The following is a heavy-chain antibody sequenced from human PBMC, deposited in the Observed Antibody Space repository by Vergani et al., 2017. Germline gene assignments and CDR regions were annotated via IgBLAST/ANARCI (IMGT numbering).Heavy chain of an antibody. J-gene: IGHJ3*02. CDR1: GGSISSGGYY. D-gene: IGHD3-22*01. CDR2: ISYSGST. Sequence: QVQLQESGPGLVKPSQTLSLTCTVSGGSISSGGYYWSWIRQHPGKGLEWIGYISYSGSTYYNPSPQSLVTISVDTSKNQFSLKLSSVTAADTAVYYCARALTYYYDSSGYWLSFDIWGQGTMVTGSS. V-gene: IGHV4-31*01. CDR3: ARALTYYYDSSGYWLSFDI.